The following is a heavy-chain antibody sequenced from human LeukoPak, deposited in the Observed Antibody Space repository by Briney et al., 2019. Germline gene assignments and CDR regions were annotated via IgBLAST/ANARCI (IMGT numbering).Heavy chain of an antibody. J-gene: IGHJ4*02. D-gene: IGHD6-13*01. CDR3: VRGDSRDF. CDR2: IGPSGTNT. CDR1: GFTFSSNA. V-gene: IGHV3-21*01. Sequence: GSLRLSCAASGFTFSSNAMSWVRQAPGKGLEWVSSIGPSGTNTHYADSVKGRFTISRDNARNSLFLQMGSLRGDDTAVYYCVRGDSRDFWGQGTLVTVSS.